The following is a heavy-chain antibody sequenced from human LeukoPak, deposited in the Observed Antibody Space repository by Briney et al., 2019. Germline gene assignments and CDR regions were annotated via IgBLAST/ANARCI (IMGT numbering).Heavy chain of an antibody. Sequence: GGPLRLSCAASGLTFSSYAMSWVRQAPGKGLEWVSAISGSGGSTYYADSVKGRFTISRDNSKNTLYLQMNSLRAEDTAVYYYAKDPTWVQLWPHNWFDPWGQGTLVTVSS. J-gene: IGHJ5*02. CDR1: GLTFSSYA. CDR2: ISGSGGST. D-gene: IGHD5-18*01. V-gene: IGHV3-23*01. CDR3: AKDPTWVQLWPHNWFDP.